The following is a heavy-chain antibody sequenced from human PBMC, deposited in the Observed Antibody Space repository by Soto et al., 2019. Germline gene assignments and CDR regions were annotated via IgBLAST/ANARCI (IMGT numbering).Heavy chain of an antibody. CDR2: IIPIFGTA. J-gene: IGHJ4*02. D-gene: IGHD1-26*01. CDR3: ARDGGRHSGGIDY. V-gene: IGHV1-69*01. Sequence: QVQLVQSGAEVKKPGSSVKVSCKTSGGTFSSYSINWVRQAPGQGLEWMGEIIPIFGTANYAQKFQGRVTITADESTSTSYMELSSLRSEDTAVYYCARDGGRHSGGIDYWGQGTLVTVSS. CDR1: GGTFSSYS.